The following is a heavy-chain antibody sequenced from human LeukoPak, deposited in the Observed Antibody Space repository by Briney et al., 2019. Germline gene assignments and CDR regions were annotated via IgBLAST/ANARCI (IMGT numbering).Heavy chain of an antibody. CDR2: INPNNGGT. Sequence: ASVKVSCKASGYTFTGYYMHWVRQAPGQGLEWMGWINPNNGGTNYAQKFQGRVTMTRDTSISTAYMELNRLRSDDTAVYYCTRDPYSNYFDYWGQGTLVTVSS. CDR1: GYTFTGYY. D-gene: IGHD5-18*01. J-gene: IGHJ4*02. CDR3: TRDPYSNYFDY. V-gene: IGHV1-2*02.